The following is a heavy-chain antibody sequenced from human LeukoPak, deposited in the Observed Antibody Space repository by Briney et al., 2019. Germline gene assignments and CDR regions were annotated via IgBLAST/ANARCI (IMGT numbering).Heavy chain of an antibody. D-gene: IGHD4-23*01. J-gene: IGHJ4*02. CDR3: ARVEGTGYYGGNSD. CDR1: GFTFSTYT. V-gene: IGHV3-21*01. CDR2: ISSSSTYL. Sequence: PGGSLRLSCAASGFTFSTYTMHWVRQPPGKGLEWVSSISSSSTYLYYADSVKGRFTISRDDAKNSLYLQMNSLRAEDTAVYYCARVEGTGYYGGNSDWGQGTLVTVSS.